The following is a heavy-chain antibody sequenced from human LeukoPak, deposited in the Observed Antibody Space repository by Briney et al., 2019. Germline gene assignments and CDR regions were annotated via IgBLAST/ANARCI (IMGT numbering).Heavy chain of an antibody. CDR1: GYSFSTYW. V-gene: IGHV5-51*01. J-gene: IGHJ4*02. D-gene: IGHD3-9*01. Sequence: GDSLKISCKGSGYSFSTYWITWVRQMHGKGLEWMEIIYPGDSATSYSPSFQGQVTISADKSISTASLQWSSLKASDTEMYYCARRSYDILTGLYLDYWGQGTLVTVSS. CDR2: IYPGDSAT. CDR3: ARRSYDILTGLYLDY.